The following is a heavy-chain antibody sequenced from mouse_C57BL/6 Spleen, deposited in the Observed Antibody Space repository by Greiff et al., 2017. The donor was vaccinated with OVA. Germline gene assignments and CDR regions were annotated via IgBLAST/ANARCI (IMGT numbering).Heavy chain of an antibody. Sequence: VQLQQSGAELVRPGASVKLSCKASGYTFTDYYINWVKQRPGQGLEWIARIYPGSGNTYYNEKFKGKATLTAEKSSSTAYMQLSSLTSEDSAVYFCARGITTVVAEYYFDYWGQGTTLTVSS. J-gene: IGHJ2*01. D-gene: IGHD1-1*01. CDR3: ARGITTVVAEYYFDY. V-gene: IGHV1-76*01. CDR2: IYPGSGNT. CDR1: GYTFTDYY.